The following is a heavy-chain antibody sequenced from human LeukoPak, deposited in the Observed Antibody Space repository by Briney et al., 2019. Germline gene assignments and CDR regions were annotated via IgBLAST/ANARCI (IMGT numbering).Heavy chain of an antibody. CDR3: VLGGGYEMTWFDT. CDR2: INHSGST. V-gene: IGHV4-34*01. Sequence: SETLSLTCAVYGGSFSGYYWSWIRQPPGKGLEWIGEINHSGSTNYNPSLKSRVTISVDTSKNQFSLKLSSVTAADTAVYYCVLGGGYEMTWFDTWARGTLVAVSS. CDR1: GGSFSGYY. D-gene: IGHD3-16*01. J-gene: IGHJ5*02.